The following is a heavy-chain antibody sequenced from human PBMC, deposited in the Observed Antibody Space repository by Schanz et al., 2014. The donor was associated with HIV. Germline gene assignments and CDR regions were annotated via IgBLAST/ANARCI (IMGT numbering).Heavy chain of an antibody. CDR1: GSTFPDID. CDR3: ARAGLWYNSGDYYGSAFDV. V-gene: IGHV1-8*01. Sequence: QVRLAQSGAEVKRPGASVTVSCMAVGSTFPDIDINWVRQAAGQGLEWMAWINPKSGNTGYARKFQGRVTVTINTSKRTIYMELRGLTSEDAAVYYCARAGLWYNSGDYYGSAFDVWGPGTAVTVAS. CDR2: INPKSGNT. J-gene: IGHJ3*01. D-gene: IGHD3-3*01.